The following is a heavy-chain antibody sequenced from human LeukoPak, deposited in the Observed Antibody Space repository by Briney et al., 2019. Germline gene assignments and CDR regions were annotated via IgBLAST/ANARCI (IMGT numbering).Heavy chain of an antibody. D-gene: IGHD4-17*01. CDR3: TTDPPMTTVTTNYYYYYMDV. J-gene: IGHJ6*03. Sequence: GGSLRLSCAASGFTFSSYEMNWVRQAPGKGLEWVGRIKSKTDGGTTDYAAPVKGRFTISRDDSKNTLYLQMNSLKTEDTAVYYCTTDPPMTTVTTNYYYYYMDVWGKGTTVTVSS. V-gene: IGHV3-15*01. CDR1: GFTFSSYE. CDR2: IKSKTDGGTT.